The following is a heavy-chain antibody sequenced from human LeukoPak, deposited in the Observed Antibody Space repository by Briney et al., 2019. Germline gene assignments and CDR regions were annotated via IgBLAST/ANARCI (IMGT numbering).Heavy chain of an antibody. Sequence: SETLSLTCKVSGYPIGLDYYGVGIRQAPGRGLQGIGGFHRGRIQYNSALKSRVTISIDSSKNQFSRRMWPVTAADTAFYFCARAPSSYESGNGYPTLGWLDPWGQGALVTVSS. CDR3: ARAPSSYESGNGYPTLGWLDP. CDR1: GYPIGLDYY. J-gene: IGHJ5*02. D-gene: IGHD5-24*01. CDR2: FHRGRI. V-gene: IGHV4-38-2*02.